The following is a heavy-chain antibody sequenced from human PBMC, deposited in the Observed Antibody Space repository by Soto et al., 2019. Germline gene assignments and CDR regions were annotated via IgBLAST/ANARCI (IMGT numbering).Heavy chain of an antibody. D-gene: IGHD3-9*01. CDR1: NAAIGSYS. V-gene: IGHV4-59*01. Sequence: TLSVDRTGRNAAIGSYSCIWFRERQEKGLEWIGYIYYSGSTNYNPSLKSRVTISVDTSKNQFSLKLSSVTAADTAVYYCASLRYYDILTGYYPGWAFDIWGQGTMVT. J-gene: IGHJ3*02. CDR3: ASLRYYDILTGYYPGWAFDI. CDR2: IYYSGST.